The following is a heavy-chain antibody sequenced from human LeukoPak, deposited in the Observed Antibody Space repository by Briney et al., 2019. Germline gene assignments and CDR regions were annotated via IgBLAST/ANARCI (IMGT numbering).Heavy chain of an antibody. D-gene: IGHD1-26*01. J-gene: IGHJ6*02. CDR3: ARVTRSGSYYYYYGMDV. Sequence: PSETLSLTCTVSGGSISSYYWSWIRQPPGKGLEWIGYIYYSGSTNYNPSLKSRVTISVDTSKNQFSLKLSSVTAADTAVYYCARVTRSGSYYYYYGMDVWGQGTTVTVSS. CDR2: IYYSGST. CDR1: GGSISSYY. V-gene: IGHV4-59*01.